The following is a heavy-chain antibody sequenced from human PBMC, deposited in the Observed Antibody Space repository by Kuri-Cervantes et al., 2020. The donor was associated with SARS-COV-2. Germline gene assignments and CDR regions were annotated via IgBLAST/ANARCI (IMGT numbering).Heavy chain of an antibody. CDR2: IGSRGSST. CDR1: GFTLSSHS. J-gene: IGHJ3*02. Sequence: LSLTCAASGFTLSSHSVNWVRQAPGKGLEWVSSIGSRGSSTYYSDSVRGRFTISRDNAKNSLYLQMNSLRAEDTAVYYCARDPSQGRADIWGQGTMVTVSS. CDR3: ARDPSQGRADI. V-gene: IGHV3-21*01.